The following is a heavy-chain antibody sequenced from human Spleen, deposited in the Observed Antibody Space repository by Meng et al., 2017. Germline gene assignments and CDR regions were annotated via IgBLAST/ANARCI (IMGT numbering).Heavy chain of an antibody. J-gene: IGHJ5*02. CDR3: ARDRTGGYDNKWFDP. Sequence: SETLSLTCAVSGYSISSGYYWGWIRQPPGKGLEWIGSIYHSGSTYYNPSLKSRVTMSIDTSKNQFSLKLNSVTAADTAVYYCARDRTGGYDNKWFDPWGQGTLVTVSS. CDR1: GYSISSGYY. CDR2: IYHSGST. D-gene: IGHD3-22*01. V-gene: IGHV4-38-2*02.